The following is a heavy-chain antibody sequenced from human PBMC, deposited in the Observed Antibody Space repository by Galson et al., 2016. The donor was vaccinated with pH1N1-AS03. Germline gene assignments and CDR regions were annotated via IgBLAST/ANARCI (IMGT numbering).Heavy chain of an antibody. CDR2: INEDGTEK. V-gene: IGHV3-7*03. D-gene: IGHD2-21*02. Sequence: LRLSCAASGFSFSSYWMTWVRQAPGKGLEWVATINEDGTEKHYLDSLKGRFSISRDNAKNSLHLEMNSLRAEDTAFYYCARTRTAESWGQGTLVTVSS. CDR1: GFSFSSYW. J-gene: IGHJ5*02. CDR3: ARTRTAES.